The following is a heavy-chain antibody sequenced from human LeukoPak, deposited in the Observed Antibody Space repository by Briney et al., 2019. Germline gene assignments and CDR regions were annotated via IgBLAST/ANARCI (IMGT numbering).Heavy chain of an antibody. J-gene: IGHJ4*02. Sequence: PGGSLRLSCAASGFTFSSYAMSWVRQAPGKGLEWVSVKGRFTISRDNSKNSLYLQMNSLRAEDTAVYYCARDQDWNDRGGLDYWGQGTLVIVSS. V-gene: IGHV3-21*01. CDR3: ARDQDWNDRGGLDY. CDR1: GFTFSSYA. D-gene: IGHD1-1*01.